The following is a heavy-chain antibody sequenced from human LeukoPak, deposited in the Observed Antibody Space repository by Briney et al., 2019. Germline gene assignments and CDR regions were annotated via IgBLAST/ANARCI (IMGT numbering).Heavy chain of an antibody. CDR3: AMLSETYPGS. CDR2: IKQDGNEK. J-gene: IGHJ5*02. V-gene: IGHV3-7*02. CDR1: GFTFSSYW. D-gene: IGHD3-10*02. Sequence: GGSLRLSCAASGFTFSSYWMSWVRQAPGKGLEWVANIKQDGNEKYYVDSVKGRFTISRDNAKNTLYLQMNSLSAEDTAVYYCAMLSETYPGSWGQGTLVTVSS.